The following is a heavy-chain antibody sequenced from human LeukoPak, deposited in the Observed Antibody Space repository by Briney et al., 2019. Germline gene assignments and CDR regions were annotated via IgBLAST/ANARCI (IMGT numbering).Heavy chain of an antibody. V-gene: IGHV3-7*04. J-gene: IGHJ4*02. CDR2: INQDGSEK. CDR3: ARKTTVPHFDY. Sequence: GGSLGLSCAASGFTFSTYWMSWVRQAQGKGLEWVANINQDGSEKYYVDSVKGRFTISRDNADNSLYLQMNSLRTEDTAVYYCARKTTVPHFDYWGQGTLVTASS. CDR1: GFTFSTYW. D-gene: IGHD1-1*01.